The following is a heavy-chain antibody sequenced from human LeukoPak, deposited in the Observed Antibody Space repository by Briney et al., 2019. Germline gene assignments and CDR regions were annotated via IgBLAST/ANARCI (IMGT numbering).Heavy chain of an antibody. J-gene: IGHJ4*02. D-gene: IGHD3/OR15-3a*01. CDR3: AKRSNFWTGYLDY. CDR2: ISGSGGST. CDR1: KFTFSNYA. Sequence: PGGSLRLSCTASKFTFSNYAMSWVPQAPGKGLEWVSVISGSGGSTYYADSVKGRFTISRDNSKDTLFLQMNSLRTEDTAVYYCAKRSNFWTGYLDYWGQGTLVTVSS. V-gene: IGHV3-23*01.